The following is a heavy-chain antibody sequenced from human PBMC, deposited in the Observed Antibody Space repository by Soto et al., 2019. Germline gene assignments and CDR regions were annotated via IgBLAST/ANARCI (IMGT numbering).Heavy chain of an antibody. Sequence: PGGSLRLSCAASGFTVSSNYMSCVRQAPGKGLEWVSGIYSGGSTYYADSVKGRFTISRDNSKNTLYLQMNSLRAEETAVYYCAAPEERIAAAGTGYYFDYWGQGTLVTVPS. CDR1: GFTVSSNY. CDR2: IYSGGST. V-gene: IGHV3-53*01. J-gene: IGHJ4*02. D-gene: IGHD6-13*01. CDR3: AAPEERIAAAGTGYYFDY.